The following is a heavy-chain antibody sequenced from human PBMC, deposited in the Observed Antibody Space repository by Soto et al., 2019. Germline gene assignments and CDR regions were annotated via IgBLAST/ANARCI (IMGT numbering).Heavy chain of an antibody. CDR3: AREERGYSYGLGESW. J-gene: IGHJ4*02. Sequence: PSETLSFAGTGTGGSVDSDSYYWNWILQPPGKGLEWLGYIYDSGTTNYNPARTSRVSISLDTAKNQFSLRLTSVTAADTAVYYCAREERGYSYGLGESWWDQGTLVTVSS. D-gene: IGHD5-18*01. CDR1: GGSVDSDSYY. CDR2: IYDSGTT. V-gene: IGHV4-61*01.